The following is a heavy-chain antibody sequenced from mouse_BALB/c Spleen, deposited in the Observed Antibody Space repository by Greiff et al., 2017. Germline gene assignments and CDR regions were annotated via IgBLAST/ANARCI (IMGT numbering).Heavy chain of an antibody. V-gene: IGHV5-12-2*01. Sequence: EVQLQQSGGGLVQPGGSLKLSCAASGFTFSSYTMSWVRQTPEKRLEWVAYISNGGGSTYYPDTVKGRFTISRDNAKNTLYLQMSSLKSEDTAMYYCARRGTRGGVDYWGQGTTLTVSS. CDR3: ARRGTRGGVDY. CDR2: ISNGGGST. J-gene: IGHJ2*01. CDR1: GFTFSSYT.